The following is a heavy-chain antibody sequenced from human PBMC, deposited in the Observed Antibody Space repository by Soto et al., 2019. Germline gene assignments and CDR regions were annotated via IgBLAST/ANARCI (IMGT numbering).Heavy chain of an antibody. CDR1: GGSFSGYY. D-gene: IGHD2-2*01. V-gene: IGHV4-34*01. CDR3: ATCSSTSARGWFDP. CDR2: INHSGST. Sequence: QVQLQQWGAGLLKPSETLSLTCAVYGGSFSGYYWSWIRQPPGKGLEWIGEINHSGSTNYNPSLKSRVTISRDTSKNQFSLKLSSVTAADTAVYYCATCSSTSARGWFDPWGQGTLVTVSS. J-gene: IGHJ5*02.